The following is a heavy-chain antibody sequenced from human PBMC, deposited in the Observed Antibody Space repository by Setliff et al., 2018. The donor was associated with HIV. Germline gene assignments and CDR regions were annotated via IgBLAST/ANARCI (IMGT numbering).Heavy chain of an antibody. V-gene: IGHV4-30-2*01. Sequence: SETLSLTCDVSGGSISSGGYSWSWIRQPPGKGLEWIGYIYHRGSTNYNPSLKSRVTISVARSKNQFSLKLSSVTAADTAVYYCARAPLEYSGYDYLRYFDYWCQGTLVTVSS. J-gene: IGHJ4*02. CDR2: IYHRGST. CDR3: ARAPLEYSGYDYLRYFDY. D-gene: IGHD5-12*01. CDR1: GGSISSGGYS.